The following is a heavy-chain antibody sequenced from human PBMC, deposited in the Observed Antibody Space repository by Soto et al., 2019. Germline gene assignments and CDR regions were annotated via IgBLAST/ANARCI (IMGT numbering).Heavy chain of an antibody. Sequence: QVPLVESGGGVVQPGTSLRLSCAASGFTFRSYGMHWVRQAPGKGLEWVAFVSYDGNNEYYADSVKGRFTISRDNSKNALYLQMNSLRPEDTAVYYCAKLLQYCTSTTCHPYYSGLDVWGQGTTVTVSS. CDR3: AKLLQYCTSTTCHPYYSGLDV. J-gene: IGHJ6*02. CDR2: VSYDGNNE. V-gene: IGHV3-30*18. D-gene: IGHD2-2*01. CDR1: GFTFRSYG.